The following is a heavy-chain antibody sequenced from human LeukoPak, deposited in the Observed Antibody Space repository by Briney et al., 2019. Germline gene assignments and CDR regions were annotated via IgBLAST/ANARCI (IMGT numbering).Heavy chain of an antibody. Sequence: PGGSLRLSCAASGFTFSSYGMSWVRQAPGKGLEWVSAISGSGGSTYYADSVKGRFTISRDNSKNTLYLQMNSLRAEDTAVYYCGSAMVRGVITRIDYWGQGTLVTVSS. CDR1: GFTFSSYG. CDR2: ISGSGGST. J-gene: IGHJ4*02. CDR3: GSAMVRGVITRIDY. D-gene: IGHD3-10*01. V-gene: IGHV3-23*01.